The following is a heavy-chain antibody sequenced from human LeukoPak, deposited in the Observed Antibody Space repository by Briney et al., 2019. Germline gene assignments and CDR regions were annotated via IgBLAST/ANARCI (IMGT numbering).Heavy chain of an antibody. D-gene: IGHD5-24*01. V-gene: IGHV3-53*01. Sequence: PRRSLRLSCAASGFSVSSDYMRWVRQAPGKGLEWVSVIYSGGSTYYADSVKGRFTISRDNSKNTLYLQMNSLRAEDTAVYYCARDYREKGFDPWGQGTLVTVSS. CDR3: ARDYREKGFDP. CDR2: IYSGGST. CDR1: GFSVSSDY. J-gene: IGHJ5*02.